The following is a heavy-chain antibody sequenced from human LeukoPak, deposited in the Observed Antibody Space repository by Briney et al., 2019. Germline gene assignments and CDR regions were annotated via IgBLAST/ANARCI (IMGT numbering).Heavy chain of an antibody. CDR3: ARAGATDYYYMDV. CDR1: GYTFTGYY. D-gene: IGHD5-12*01. V-gene: IGHV1-2*02. CDR2: INPNSGGT. J-gene: IGHJ6*03. Sequence: ASVKVSCKASGYTFTGYYMHWVRQAPGQGLEWMGWINPNSGGTNYAQKFQGRVTMTRDTSISTDYMELSRLRSDDTAVYYCARAGATDYYYMDVWGKGTTVTVSS.